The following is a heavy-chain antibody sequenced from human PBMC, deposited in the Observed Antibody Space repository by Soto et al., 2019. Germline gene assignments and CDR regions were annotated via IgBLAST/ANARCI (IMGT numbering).Heavy chain of an antibody. D-gene: IGHD3-22*01. Sequence: GGSLRLSCAASGFTFSDYYMSWIRQAPGKGLEWVSYISSSSSYTNYADSVKGRFTISRDNAKNSLYLQMNSLRAEDTAVYYCARTRLRGYSLYYYYGMDVWGQGTTVTVSS. V-gene: IGHV3-11*06. J-gene: IGHJ6*02. CDR3: ARTRLRGYSLYYYYGMDV. CDR2: ISSSSSYT. CDR1: GFTFSDYY.